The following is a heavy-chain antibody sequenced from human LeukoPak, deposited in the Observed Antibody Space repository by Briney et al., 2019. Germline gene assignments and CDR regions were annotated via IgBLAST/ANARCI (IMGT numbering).Heavy chain of an antibody. V-gene: IGHV1-2*02. CDR3: ARARSVTWTFSYFDY. CDR1: GYTFTGYY. J-gene: IGHJ4*02. D-gene: IGHD4-17*01. CDR2: VNPNSGGT. Sequence: GASVKVSCKPSGYTFTGYYLHWVRQAPGQGLEWMGWVNPNSGGTNYAKRFEGRVTMTRDTSISTAYMELSRLTSDDTAVYYCARARSVTWTFSYFDYWGRGTLLTVSS.